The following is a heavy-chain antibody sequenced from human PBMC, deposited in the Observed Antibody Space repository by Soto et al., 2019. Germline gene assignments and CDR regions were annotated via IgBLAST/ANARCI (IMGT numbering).Heavy chain of an antibody. CDR2: ISVSGHDT. CDR1: GFTFSSYG. Sequence: GGSLRLSCAASGFTFSSYGMHWVRQAPGKGLEWVSTISVSGHDTYYADSVKGRFTISRDNSRDTLYLEMNSLRAEDTALYYCAKFQVEGYHNYFGMDVWGQGTTVTVSS. J-gene: IGHJ6*02. CDR3: AKFQVEGYHNYFGMDV. V-gene: IGHV3-23*01.